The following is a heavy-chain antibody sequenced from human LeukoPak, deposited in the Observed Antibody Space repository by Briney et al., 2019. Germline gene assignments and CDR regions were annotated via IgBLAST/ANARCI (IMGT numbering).Heavy chain of an antibody. CDR2: IYYSGST. CDR1: GGSISSYY. D-gene: IGHD6-6*01. CDR3: ARVQDIAAVAY. V-gene: IGHV4-59*01. Sequence: SETLSLTCTVSGGSISSYYWSWIRQPPGKGLEWIGYIYYSGSTNYNPSLKSRVTISVDTSKNQFSLKLSSVTAADTAVYYCARVQDIAAVAYWGQGTLVTVSS. J-gene: IGHJ4*02.